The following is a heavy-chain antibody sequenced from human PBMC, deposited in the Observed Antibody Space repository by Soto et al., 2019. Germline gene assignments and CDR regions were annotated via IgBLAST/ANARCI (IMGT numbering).Heavy chain of an antibody. Sequence: SDTLSLTCTVSDGSISSAGYYWSWIRQHPGKGLEWIGYIYYSGSTYYNPSLKSRVTMSVDTSKNQFSLKLTSVTAADTAVYYCARVSSEKPYYYYYYGTDVWGQGTTVTVSS. V-gene: IGHV4-31*03. CDR3: ARVSSEKPYYYYYYGTDV. CDR1: DGSISSAGYY. J-gene: IGHJ6*02. CDR2: IYYSGST. D-gene: IGHD6-19*01.